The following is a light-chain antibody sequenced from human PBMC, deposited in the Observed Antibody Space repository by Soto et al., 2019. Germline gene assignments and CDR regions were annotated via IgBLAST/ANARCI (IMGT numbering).Light chain of an antibody. CDR1: QSISSIY. Sequence: DIVSTQSPRTLSFSPGERATLSCRASQSISSIYLAWYQQKPGQAPRLLIYGASNSATGIVDSFSSSGSSTDFTLTISRLGPEDPAQFYCQHYDGYIFSQGT. CDR2: GAS. J-gene: IGKJ2*01. V-gene: IGKV3-20*01. CDR3: QHYDGYI.